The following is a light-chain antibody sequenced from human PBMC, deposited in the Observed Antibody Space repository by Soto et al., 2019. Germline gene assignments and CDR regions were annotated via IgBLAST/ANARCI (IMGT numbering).Light chain of an antibody. Sequence: EIVLTQSPGTLSLSPRERATLSCRASQSVSSSYLAWYQQKPGQAPRLLIYGASSRATGIPDRFSGSGSGTDFTLTISRLEPEDFAVYYCQQYGSSPLVIFGQGTRLEIK. CDR2: GAS. CDR3: QQYGSSPLVI. V-gene: IGKV3-20*01. J-gene: IGKJ5*01. CDR1: QSVSSSY.